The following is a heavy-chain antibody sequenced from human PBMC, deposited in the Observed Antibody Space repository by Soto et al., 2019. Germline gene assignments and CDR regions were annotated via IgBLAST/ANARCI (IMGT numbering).Heavy chain of an antibody. D-gene: IGHD3-3*01. CDR2: IIPIIGTA. Sequence: QVPLVQSGAEVKKPGSSVKVSCKASGGTFSSYGISWVRQAPGQGLEWMGGIIPIIGTANYAQKFQGRVTITADESTSTAYMELSSLRSEDTAVYYCARPTYYDFWSGYQTGYYYYGMDVWGQGTTVTVSS. J-gene: IGHJ6*02. CDR1: GGTFSSYG. CDR3: ARPTYYDFWSGYQTGYYYYGMDV. V-gene: IGHV1-69*12.